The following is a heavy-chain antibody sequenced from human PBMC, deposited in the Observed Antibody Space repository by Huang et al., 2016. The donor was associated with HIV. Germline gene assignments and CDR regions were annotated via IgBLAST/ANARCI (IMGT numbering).Heavy chain of an antibody. CDR1: GFIFSNYG. D-gene: IGHD6-19*01. CDR2: ISYDGSNK. J-gene: IGHJ1*01. V-gene: IGHV3-30*03. CDR3: ALKGDSSGWEYFRH. Sequence: QVQLVESGGGVVQPGRSLRLSCAASGFIFSNYGRHWVRQDPGKGLEWVALISYDGSNKYYTDSVKGRFSISRDNSKNTLYLQMNSLRAEDTAVYYCALKGDSSGWEYFRHWGQGTLVTVSS.